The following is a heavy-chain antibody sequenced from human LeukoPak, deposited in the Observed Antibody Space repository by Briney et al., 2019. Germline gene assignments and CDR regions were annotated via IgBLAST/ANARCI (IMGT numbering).Heavy chain of an antibody. D-gene: IGHD1-26*01. J-gene: IGHJ6*02. CDR1: GYTFTGYH. Sequence: ASVKASCKASGYTFTGYHMPWVRQAPGQGLEWMGWINPNSGGTNYAQKFQGRVTMTRDTSISTAYMELSRLRSDDTAVYYCASVLGASSDYYGMDVWGQGTTVTVSS. CDR2: INPNSGGT. V-gene: IGHV1-2*02. CDR3: ASVLGASSDYYGMDV.